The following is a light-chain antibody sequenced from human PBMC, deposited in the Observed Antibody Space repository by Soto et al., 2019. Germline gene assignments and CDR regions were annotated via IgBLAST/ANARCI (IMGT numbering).Light chain of an antibody. CDR1: TSNIGSNT. CDR3: AAWDDSLSGLV. V-gene: IGLV1-44*01. Sequence: QSVLTQLPSASGSPGQRVTISCSGSTSNIGSNTVTWYQQLPGTAPKLLIYSNNQRPSGVPDRYSGSKSGTSASLASSGLQYEDEADYYCAAWDDSLSGLVFGGGTKLTV. J-gene: IGLJ3*02. CDR2: SNN.